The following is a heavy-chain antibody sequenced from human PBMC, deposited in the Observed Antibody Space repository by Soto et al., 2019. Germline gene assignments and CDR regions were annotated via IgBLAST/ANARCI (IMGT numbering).Heavy chain of an antibody. D-gene: IGHD6-19*01. CDR1: GGTFSSYA. Sequence: SVKVSCKASGGTFSSYAISWVRQAPGQGLEWMGGIIPVFGTANYAQKFQGRVTITADESTSTAYMELSSLRSEDTAVYYCARDLRVGYSSGWYDAFDIWGQGTMVTVSS. CDR3: ARDLRVGYSSGWYDAFDI. V-gene: IGHV1-69*13. J-gene: IGHJ3*02. CDR2: IIPVFGTA.